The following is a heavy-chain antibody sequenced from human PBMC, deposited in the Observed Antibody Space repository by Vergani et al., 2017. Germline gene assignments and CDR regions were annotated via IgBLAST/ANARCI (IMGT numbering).Heavy chain of an antibody. V-gene: IGHV3-21*01. CDR2: ISSSSSYI. J-gene: IGHJ6*04. D-gene: IGHD3-3*01. CDR1: GFTFSSYS. CDR3: ARDSAYYDFWGGYPDV. Sequence: EVQLVESGGGLVKPGGSLRLSCAASGFTFSSYSMNWVRQAPGKGLEWVSSISSSSSYIYYADSVKGRFTISRDNAKNSLYLKMNSLRAEDTAVYYCARDSAYYDFWGGYPDVWGKGTTVTVSS.